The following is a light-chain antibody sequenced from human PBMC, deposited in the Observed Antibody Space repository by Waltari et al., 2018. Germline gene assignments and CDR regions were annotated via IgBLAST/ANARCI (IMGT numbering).Light chain of an antibody. J-gene: IGKJ1*01. Sequence: EVVLTQSPGTLSLSPGEGATLSCRASQSVGTSLAWYHQKPGQAPRLIIYGASRMATGIPDRFSGSGSGTDFSLTISRLEPEDFAVYYCQHYVRLPATFGRGTKVEI. V-gene: IGKV3-20*01. CDR2: GAS. CDR3: QHYVRLPAT. CDR1: QSVGTS.